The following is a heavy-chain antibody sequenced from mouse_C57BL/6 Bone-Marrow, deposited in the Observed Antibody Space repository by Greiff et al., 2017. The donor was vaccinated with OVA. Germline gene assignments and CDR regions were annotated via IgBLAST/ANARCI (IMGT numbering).Heavy chain of an antibody. CDR1: GYTFTSYG. D-gene: IGHD1-1*01. V-gene: IGHV1-81*01. Sequence: VKLMESGAELARPGASVKLSCKASGYTFTSYGISWVKQRTGQGLEWIGEIYPRSGNTYYNEKFKGKATLTADKSSSTAYMELRSLTSEDSAVYFCARGYYGSSRGYWGQGTTLTVSS. J-gene: IGHJ2*01. CDR2: IYPRSGNT. CDR3: ARGYYGSSRGY.